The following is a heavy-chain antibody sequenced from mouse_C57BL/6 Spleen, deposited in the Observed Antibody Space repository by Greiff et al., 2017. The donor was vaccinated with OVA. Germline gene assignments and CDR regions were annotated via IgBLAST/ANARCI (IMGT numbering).Heavy chain of an antibody. J-gene: IGHJ2*01. CDR1: GYTFTDYE. CDR3: TFHDYGSSYYYFDY. D-gene: IGHD1-1*01. V-gene: IGHV1-15*01. CDR2: IDPETGGT. Sequence: VQLQQSGAELVRPGASVTLSCKASGYTFTDYEMHWVKQTPVHGLEWIGAIDPETGGTAYNQKFKGKAILTADKSSSTAYMELRSLTSEDSAVYYCTFHDYGSSYYYFDYWGQGTTLTVSS.